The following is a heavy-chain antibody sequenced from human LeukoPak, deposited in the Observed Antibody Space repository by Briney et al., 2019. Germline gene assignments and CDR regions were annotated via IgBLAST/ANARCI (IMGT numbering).Heavy chain of an antibody. CDR1: GFTFNTYT. Sequence: VGSLRLSCAASGFTFNTYTMSWVRQAPGKGVEWVSYTSGSRGIIDYADSVRRRFTISRDNAKNSLYLQMNSLRAEDTAVYYCARNQEIDYYDSSGFYWGVEYWGQGTLVTVSS. CDR3: ARNQEIDYYDSSGFYWGVEY. D-gene: IGHD3-22*01. CDR2: TSGSRGII. J-gene: IGHJ4*02. V-gene: IGHV3-48*01.